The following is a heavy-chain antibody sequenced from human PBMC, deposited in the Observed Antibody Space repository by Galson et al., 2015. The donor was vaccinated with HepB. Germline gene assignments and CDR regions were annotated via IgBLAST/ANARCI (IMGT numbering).Heavy chain of an antibody. V-gene: IGHV1-18*01. CDR3: ARGEEGYAFGS. J-gene: IGHJ5*01. CDR1: GYTFDRYA. Sequence: SVKVSCKASGYTFDRYAVSWVRQAPGQGLEWMGWISGYMDRLDFVQKLQGRVTLTTDTSTSTAYMELRSLRSDDTAVYYCARGEEGYAFGSWGQGTLVTVSS. CDR2: ISGYMDRL. D-gene: IGHD2-8*01.